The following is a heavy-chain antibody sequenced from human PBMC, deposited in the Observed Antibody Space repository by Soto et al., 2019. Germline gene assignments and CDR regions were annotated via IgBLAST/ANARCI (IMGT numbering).Heavy chain of an antibody. J-gene: IGHJ4*02. V-gene: IGHV3-9*01. Sequence: GGSLRLSCAASGFTFDDYAMHWVRQAPGKGLEWVSGISWNSGSIGYADSVKGRFTISRDNAKNSLYLQMNSLRAEDTALYYCAKGRYSSGWTHPFDYWGQGTLVTVSS. CDR1: GFTFDDYA. CDR3: AKGRYSSGWTHPFDY. CDR2: ISWNSGSI. D-gene: IGHD6-19*01.